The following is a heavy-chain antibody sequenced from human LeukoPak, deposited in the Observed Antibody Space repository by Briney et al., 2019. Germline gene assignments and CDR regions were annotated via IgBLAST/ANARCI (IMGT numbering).Heavy chain of an antibody. CDR3: AKDSGPKTVPGNY. V-gene: IGHV3-30*18. CDR1: GFTFRNYA. J-gene: IGHJ4*02. D-gene: IGHD1-14*01. Sequence: GGSLRLSCAASGFTFRNYAMHWVRQAPGKGLEWVAIISYDGSAKYYAVSVKGRFTISRDTSESLLYLQMNSLRAEDTAVYYCAKDSGPKTVPGNYWGQGTLVTVSS. CDR2: ISYDGSAK.